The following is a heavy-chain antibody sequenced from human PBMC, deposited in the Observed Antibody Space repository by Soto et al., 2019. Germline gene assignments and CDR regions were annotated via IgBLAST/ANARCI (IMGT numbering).Heavy chain of an antibody. CDR2: IYYSGST. CDR3: ARKVSSGYYWDY. J-gene: IGHJ4*02. Sequence: SETLSLTCTVSGGSISSYYWSWIRQPPGKGLEWIGYIYYSGSTNYNPSLKSRVTISVDTSKNQFSLKLSSVTAADTAVYYCARKVSSGYYWDYWGQGTLVTVSS. D-gene: IGHD3-22*01. V-gene: IGHV4-59*08. CDR1: GGSISSYY.